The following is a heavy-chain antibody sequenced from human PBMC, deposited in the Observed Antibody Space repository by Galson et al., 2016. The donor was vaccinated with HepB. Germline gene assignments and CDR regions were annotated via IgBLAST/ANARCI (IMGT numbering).Heavy chain of an antibody. CDR3: ARHRSERNVDTPLVF. J-gene: IGHJ4*02. CDR1: GSISTSLYF. CDR2: IYQSGST. Sequence: GSISTSLYFWGRIRQTPGKGLEWIGSIYQSGSTFDNPSLKSRVTISVDTSKNLISLRLTSVTTSDTGVYYCARHRSERNVDTPLVFWAQGTLVTVSS. D-gene: IGHD5-18*01. V-gene: IGHV4-39*02.